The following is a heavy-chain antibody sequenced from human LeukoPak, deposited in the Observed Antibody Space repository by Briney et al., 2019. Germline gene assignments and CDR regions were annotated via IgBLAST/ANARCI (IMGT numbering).Heavy chain of an antibody. Sequence: ASVKVSCKASGYTFTGYYMHWVRQAPGHGLEWMGWINPNSGGTNYAQKFQGRVTMTRDTSISTAYMELSRLRSDDTAVYYCARDVGGYCSSTSCYTQGGWFDPWGQGTLVTVSS. V-gene: IGHV1-2*02. J-gene: IGHJ5*02. CDR1: GYTFTGYY. CDR2: INPNSGGT. CDR3: ARDVGGYCSSTSCYTQGGWFDP. D-gene: IGHD2-2*02.